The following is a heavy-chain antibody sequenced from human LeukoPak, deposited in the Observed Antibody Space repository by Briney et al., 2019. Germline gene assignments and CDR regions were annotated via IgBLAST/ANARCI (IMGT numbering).Heavy chain of an antibody. V-gene: IGHV3-33*01. Sequence: GGSLRLSCAASGFTFSSYGMHWVRQAPGKGLEWVAVIWYDGSNKYYEDSVEGRFTISRDNSKNTLYLQMNSLRAEDTAVYYCARDGAVAGTGGLDYWGQGTLVTVSP. CDR2: IWYDGSNK. CDR1: GFTFSSYG. D-gene: IGHD6-19*01. J-gene: IGHJ4*02. CDR3: ARDGAVAGTGGLDY.